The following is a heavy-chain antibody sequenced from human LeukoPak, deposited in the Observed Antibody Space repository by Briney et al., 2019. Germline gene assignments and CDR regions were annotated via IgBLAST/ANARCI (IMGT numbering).Heavy chain of an antibody. CDR1: GYTFTGYY. CDR3: ARERVVVVTAIRPDYYYYYGMDV. V-gene: IGHV1-2*02. CDR2: INPNSGGT. Sequence: APVKVSCKASGYTFTGYYMHWVRQAPGQGLEWMGWINPNSGGTNYAQKFQGRVTMTRDTSISTAYMELSRLRSDDTAVYYCARERVVVVTAIRPDYYYYYGMDVWGQGTTVAVSS. D-gene: IGHD2-21*02. J-gene: IGHJ6*02.